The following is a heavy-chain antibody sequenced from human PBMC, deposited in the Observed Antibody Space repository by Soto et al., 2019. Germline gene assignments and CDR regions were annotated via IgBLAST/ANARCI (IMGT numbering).Heavy chain of an antibody. CDR3: AKDSYYYDSSGYYPNWFDP. D-gene: IGHD3-22*01. V-gene: IGHV3-23*01. CDR2: VSGSGGST. J-gene: IGHJ5*02. CDR1: GFTFSSYA. Sequence: GGPLRLSCAASGFTFSSYAMSWVRQAPGKGLEWVSAVSGSGGSTYYADSVKGRFTISRDNSKNTLYLQMNSLRAEDTAVYYCAKDSYYYDSSGYYPNWFDPWGQGTLVTVSS.